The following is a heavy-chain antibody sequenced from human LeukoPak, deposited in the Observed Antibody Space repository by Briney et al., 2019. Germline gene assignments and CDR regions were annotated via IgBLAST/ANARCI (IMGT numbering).Heavy chain of an antibody. Sequence: PGGSLRLSCAASGFTFSSYGMHWVRQAAGKGLEWGAFIRYDGSNKYYADSVKGRFTISRDNSKNTLYLQTNSLRAEDTAVYYCAKAGYYDSSCWIGYWGQGTLVTVSS. J-gene: IGHJ4*02. CDR3: AKAGYYDSSCWIGY. CDR1: GFTFSSYG. D-gene: IGHD3-22*01. V-gene: IGHV3-30*02. CDR2: IRYDGSNK.